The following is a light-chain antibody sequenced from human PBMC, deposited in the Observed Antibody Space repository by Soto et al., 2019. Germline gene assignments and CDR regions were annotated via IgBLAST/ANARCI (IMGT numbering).Light chain of an antibody. CDR2: DAS. V-gene: IGKV1-5*01. CDR3: QQYNTYQGT. J-gene: IGKJ1*01. Sequence: DIQMTQSPSTLSASVGDRVSITCRASQNIDKWLAWYQQKPRKAPKLLIFDASTLESGVPSRFSGSGSGTEFTLTISSLQPDDFATYYCQQYNTYQGTFGPGTKVDI. CDR1: QNIDKW.